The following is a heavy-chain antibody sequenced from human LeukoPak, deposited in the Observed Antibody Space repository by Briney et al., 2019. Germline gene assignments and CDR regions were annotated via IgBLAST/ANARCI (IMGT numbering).Heavy chain of an antibody. D-gene: IGHD6-6*01. V-gene: IGHV3-9*01. CDR2: ISWNSGNI. CDR3: AKDHSYSISQHYFDY. Sequence: GRALRLSCAASGFTFDDYAMHWVRQAPGKGLEWVSGISWNSGNIDYADSVKGRFTISRDNAKNSLYLQMSSLRAEDTALYYCAKDHSYSISQHYFDYWGQGTLVTVSS. CDR1: GFTFDDYA. J-gene: IGHJ4*02.